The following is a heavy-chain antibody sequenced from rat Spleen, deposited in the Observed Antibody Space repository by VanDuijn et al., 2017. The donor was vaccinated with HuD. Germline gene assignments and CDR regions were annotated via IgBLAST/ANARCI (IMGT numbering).Heavy chain of an antibody. CDR3: ARRRRNWYYFDY. D-gene: IGHD5-1*01. V-gene: IGHV5-29*01. CDR1: GFTFSDYY. Sequence: EVQLVESDGGLVQPGRSLKLSCAASGFTFSDYYMAWVRQAPAKGLEWVATIKYDGTSPYYRDSVKGRFTISRDNANSTLYLQMDSLRSEDTATYYCARRRRNWYYFDYWGQGVMVTVSS. CDR2: IKYDGTSP. J-gene: IGHJ2*01.